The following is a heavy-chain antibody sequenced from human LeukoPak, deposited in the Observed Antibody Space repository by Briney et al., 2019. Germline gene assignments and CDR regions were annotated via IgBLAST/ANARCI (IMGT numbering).Heavy chain of an antibody. V-gene: IGHV4-34*01. CDR1: GGSFSGYY. J-gene: IGHJ5*02. CDR2: INHSGST. Sequence: SETLSLTCAVYGGSFSGYYWSWIRQPPGKGLEWIGEINHSGSTNYNPSLKSRVTISVDTSKNQFSLKLSSVTAADTAVYYCARDYDVLTAYPPTHLFDPWAQGTLVTVSS. CDR3: ARDYDVLTAYPPTHLFDP. D-gene: IGHD3-9*01.